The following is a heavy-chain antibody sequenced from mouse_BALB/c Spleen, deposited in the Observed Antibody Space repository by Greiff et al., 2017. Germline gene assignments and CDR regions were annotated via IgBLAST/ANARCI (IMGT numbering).Heavy chain of an antibody. Sequence: QVQLQQSGAELARPGASVKLSCKASGYTFTSYWMQWVKQRPGQGLEWIGAIYPGDGDTRYTQKFKGKATLTADKSSSTAYMQLSSLASEDSAVYYCAREGYGNSFADWGQGTLVTVSA. V-gene: IGHV1-87*01. D-gene: IGHD2-10*02. CDR3: AREGYGNSFAD. CDR2: IYPGDGDT. CDR1: GYTFTSYW. J-gene: IGHJ3*01.